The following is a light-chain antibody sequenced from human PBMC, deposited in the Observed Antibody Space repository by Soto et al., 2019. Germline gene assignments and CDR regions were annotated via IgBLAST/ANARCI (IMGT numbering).Light chain of an antibody. J-gene: IGKJ2*01. Sequence: DIVMTQSPDSLAVSLGERATINCKSSQSVLHSSNNKNYLAWYQQKPGKPPKLLIYLASTRESGVPDRVSGSGSVTDFTLTISSLQAEDVAVYYCQQYYSTPPYTFGQGTKLEIK. CDR2: LAS. CDR1: QSVLHSSNNKNY. V-gene: IGKV4-1*01. CDR3: QQYYSTPPYT.